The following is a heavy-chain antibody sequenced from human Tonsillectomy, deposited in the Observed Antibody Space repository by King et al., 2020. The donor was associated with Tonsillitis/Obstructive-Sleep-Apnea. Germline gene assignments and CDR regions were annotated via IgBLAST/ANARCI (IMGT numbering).Heavy chain of an antibody. V-gene: IGHV3-33*01. Sequence: VQLVESGGGVVQPGRSLRLSCAASGFTFSSYGMHWVRQAPGKGLEWVAVIWYDGSNKYYADSVKGRFTISRDNSKNTLYLQMNSLRAEDTAVYYCGRDPDYYFDYWGQGTLVTVSS. J-gene: IGHJ4*02. CDR3: GRDPDYYFDY. CDR1: GFTFSSYG. CDR2: IWYDGSNK.